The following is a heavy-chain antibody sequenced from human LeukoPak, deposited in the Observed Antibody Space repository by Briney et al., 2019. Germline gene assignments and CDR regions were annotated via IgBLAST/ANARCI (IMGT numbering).Heavy chain of an antibody. D-gene: IGHD3-22*01. CDR2: INSNSGGT. V-gene: IGHV1-2*02. CDR1: GYTFTGYY. Sequence: ASVKVSCKASGYTFTGYYMHWVRQAPGQGLEWMGWINSNSGGTNYAQKFQGRVTMTRDTSISTAYMELSRLRSDDTAAYYCARDWRYYYDSSGYYYLDYFDYWGQGTLVTVSS. CDR3: ARDWRYYYDSSGYYYLDYFDY. J-gene: IGHJ4*02.